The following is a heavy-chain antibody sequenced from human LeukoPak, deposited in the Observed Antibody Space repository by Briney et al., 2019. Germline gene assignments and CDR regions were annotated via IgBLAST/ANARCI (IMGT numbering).Heavy chain of an antibody. V-gene: IGHV1-18*01. Sequence: ASVKVSCKASGYTFTSYGIRWVRQAPGQGLEWMGWISAYNGNTNYAQKLQGRVTMTTDTSTSTAYMELRSLRSDDTAVYYCARGYGSGSYSETFVYWGQGTLVTVSS. CDR2: ISAYNGNT. CDR3: ARGYGSGSYSETFVY. J-gene: IGHJ4*02. D-gene: IGHD3-10*01. CDR1: GYTFTSYG.